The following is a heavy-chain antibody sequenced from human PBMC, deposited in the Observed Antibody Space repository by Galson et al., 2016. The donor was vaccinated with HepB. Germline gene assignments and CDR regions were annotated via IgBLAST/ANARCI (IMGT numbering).Heavy chain of an antibody. CDR3: ASPYYSSASYDRFDF. Sequence: SVKLSCKASGYTFSDYYVHWVRQAPGQGLEWMGCVNPDTGDTTYGDNSQGRVTLTRDRSNNTAFPERRSLRSDDTAIYYCASPYYSSASYDRFDFWGQGSLVTVSS. J-gene: IGHJ4*02. V-gene: IGHV1-2*02. CDR2: VNPDTGDT. D-gene: IGHD3-16*01. CDR1: GYTFSDYY.